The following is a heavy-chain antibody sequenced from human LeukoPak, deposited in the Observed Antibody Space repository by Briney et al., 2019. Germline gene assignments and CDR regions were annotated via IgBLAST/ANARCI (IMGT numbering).Heavy chain of an antibody. Sequence: GGSLRLSCAASGFTFSNYWMTWVRQAPGKGLEWVANINQDGSEKYYVDSVKGRFTISRDNPKKSLYLQMNSLRAEDTALYYCASASVYSYGLYYFDYWGQGTLVTVSS. D-gene: IGHD5-18*01. CDR3: ASASVYSYGLYYFDY. V-gene: IGHV3-7*03. CDR1: GFTFSNYW. CDR2: INQDGSEK. J-gene: IGHJ4*02.